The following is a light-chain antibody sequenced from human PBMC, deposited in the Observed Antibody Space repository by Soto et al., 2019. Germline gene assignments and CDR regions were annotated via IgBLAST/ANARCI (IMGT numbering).Light chain of an antibody. Sequence: QSVLTQPASVSGSLGQSITISCTGTTRDIAGYNYISWYQQLPGKAPKLMIYEVTNRPSGVSDRFSGSKSDNTASLTISGLQAEDEADYYCSSYTISSTWVFGGGTKLTVL. CDR3: SSYTISSTWV. CDR2: EVT. V-gene: IGLV2-14*01. J-gene: IGLJ3*02. CDR1: TRDIAGYNY.